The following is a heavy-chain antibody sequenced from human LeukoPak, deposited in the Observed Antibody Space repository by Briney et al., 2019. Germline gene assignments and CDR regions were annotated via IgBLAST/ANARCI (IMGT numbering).Heavy chain of an antibody. CDR2: IYYSGST. J-gene: IGHJ3*02. V-gene: IGHV4-59*01. CDR1: GGSISSYY. Sequence: PSETLSLTCTVSGGSISSYYWSWIRQPPGKGLEWIGYIYYSGSTSYNPSLKSRVTISVDTSKNQFSLKLSSVTAADTAVYYCARRWTGDAFDIWGQGTMVTVSS. CDR3: ARRWTGDAFDI. D-gene: IGHD3/OR15-3a*01.